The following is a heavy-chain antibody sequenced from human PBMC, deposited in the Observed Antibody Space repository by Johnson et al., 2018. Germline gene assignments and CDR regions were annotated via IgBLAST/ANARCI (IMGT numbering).Heavy chain of an antibody. Sequence: EVQLVETGGGVVQPGRSLRLSCAVSGFTFSSYDMSWVRQAPGKGLEWVSGISGSGGSTHYADSVKGRFTISRDNSKNTLYLQMNSLRAGDTALYYCAKDSRVLVTAIPDAFDIWGQGTMVTVSS. D-gene: IGHD2-21*02. CDR2: ISGSGGST. CDR1: GFTFSSYD. J-gene: IGHJ3*02. CDR3: AKDSRVLVTAIPDAFDI. V-gene: IGHV3-23*04.